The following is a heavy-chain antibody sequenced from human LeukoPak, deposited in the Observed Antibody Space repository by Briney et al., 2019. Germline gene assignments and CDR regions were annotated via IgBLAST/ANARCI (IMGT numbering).Heavy chain of an antibody. Sequence: SETLSLICAVYGGSFSGYYWSWIRQPPGKGLEWIGEINHSGSTNYNPSLKSRVTISVDTSENQFSLKLSSVTAADTAVYYCARAHIVVVTAMEGFDYWGQGTLVTVSS. CDR2: INHSGST. CDR1: GGSFSGYY. CDR3: ARAHIVVVTAMEGFDY. V-gene: IGHV4-34*01. J-gene: IGHJ4*02. D-gene: IGHD2-21*02.